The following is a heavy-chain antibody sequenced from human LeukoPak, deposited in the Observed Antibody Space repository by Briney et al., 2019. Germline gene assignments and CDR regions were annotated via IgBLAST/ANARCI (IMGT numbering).Heavy chain of an antibody. V-gene: IGHV3-23*01. Sequence: GGSLRLSCAASGFNYSSYTMNWVRQAPGMGLEWLSYISASRDITYYADSVKGRFIISRDNSESTLYLQMNRLRAEDTALYYCAKVWKGNYYDYWGQGTLVTVSS. CDR2: ISASRDIT. J-gene: IGHJ4*02. CDR1: GFNYSSYT. D-gene: IGHD1-1*01. CDR3: AKVWKGNYYDY.